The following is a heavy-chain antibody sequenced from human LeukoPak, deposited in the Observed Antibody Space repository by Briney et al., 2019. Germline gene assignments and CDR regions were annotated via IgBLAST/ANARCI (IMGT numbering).Heavy chain of an antibody. CDR2: IYPGDSDT. CDR1: GYSFTSYW. D-gene: IGHD2-2*02. Sequence: GASLQISCKGSGYSFTSYWIGWVRQLPGKGLEWMGIIYPGDSDTRYSPSFQGQVTISADKSISTAYLQWSSLKASDTAMYYCCASTFYCSSTSCYTSRWFDPWGQGTLVTVSS. J-gene: IGHJ5*02. CDR3: CASTFYCSSTSCYTSRWFDP. V-gene: IGHV5-51*01.